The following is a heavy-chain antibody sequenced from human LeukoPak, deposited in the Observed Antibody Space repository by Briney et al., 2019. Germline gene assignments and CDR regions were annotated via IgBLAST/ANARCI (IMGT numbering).Heavy chain of an antibody. V-gene: IGHV3-64*01. CDR3: ARSIYDFWNGYYVYYMDV. CDR1: GFTFSSYA. D-gene: IGHD3/OR15-3a*01. CDR2: ISKNGGST. J-gene: IGHJ6*03. Sequence: GGSLRLSCAASGFTFSSYAMHWVRQAPGKGLEYVSAISKNGGSTYYANSVKGRFTISRDNAKNSLYLQMNSLRAEDTAVYYCARSIYDFWNGYYVYYMDVWGKGTTVTVSS.